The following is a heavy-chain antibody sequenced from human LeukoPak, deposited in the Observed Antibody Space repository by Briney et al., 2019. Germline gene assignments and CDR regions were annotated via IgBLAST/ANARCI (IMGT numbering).Heavy chain of an antibody. CDR1: GGSFSGYY. D-gene: IGHD6-6*01. Sequence: SETLSLTCAVYGGSFSGYYWSWIRQPPGKGLEWIGEINHSGSTNYNPSLKSRVTISVDTSKNQFSLKLSSVTAADTAVYYCARGRGIAARPANWFDPWGQGTLVTVSS. CDR3: ARGRGIAARPANWFDP. V-gene: IGHV4-34*01. J-gene: IGHJ5*02. CDR2: INHSGST.